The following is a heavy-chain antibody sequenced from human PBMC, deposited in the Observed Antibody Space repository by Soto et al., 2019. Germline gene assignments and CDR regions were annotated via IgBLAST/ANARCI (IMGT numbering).Heavy chain of an antibody. CDR2: MNPNSGNT. CDR3: ARVYYDSSGYYTGSFDS. Sequence: ASVKVSCKASGYTFTSYDINWVRQATGQGLEWMGWMNPNSGNTGYAQKFQGRVTMTRNTSISTAYMELSSLRSEDTAVYYCARVYYDSSGYYTGSFDSSGQGTLVTVSA. J-gene: IGHJ4*02. CDR1: GYTFTSYD. V-gene: IGHV1-8*01. D-gene: IGHD3-22*01.